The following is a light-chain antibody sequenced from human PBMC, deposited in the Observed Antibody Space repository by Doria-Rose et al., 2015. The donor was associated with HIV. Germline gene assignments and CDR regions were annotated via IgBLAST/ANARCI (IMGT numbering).Light chain of an antibody. V-gene: IGKV1-27*01. CDR1: QGISNY. CDR2: AAS. Sequence: DIQTTQSPSSLSASVGDRVTITCRASQGISNYLAWYQQKPGKPPKLLIYAASTLLSGVPSRFSGGGSGTDFTLSISSLQPEDIATYYCQNNNSAPSITFGQGTRLEI. CDR3: QNNNSAPSIT. J-gene: IGKJ5*01.